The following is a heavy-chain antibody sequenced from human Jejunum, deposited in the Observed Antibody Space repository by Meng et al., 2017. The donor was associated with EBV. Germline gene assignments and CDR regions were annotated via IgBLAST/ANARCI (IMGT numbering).Heavy chain of an antibody. Sequence: QNPHRESGPTLSQPNRTLTLTCPFSGFALSTMSVGLGWIRQPPEKALEWLALIYGGDDKHYSPSLKSRLTITMDTSKNQVVLTMIDMDPVDTATYYCAHRVRDTINFDYWGQGTLVTVSS. CDR2: IYGGDDK. D-gene: IGHD3-22*01. CDR3: AHRVRDTINFDY. J-gene: IGHJ4*02. V-gene: IGHV2-5*02. CDR1: GFALSTMSVG.